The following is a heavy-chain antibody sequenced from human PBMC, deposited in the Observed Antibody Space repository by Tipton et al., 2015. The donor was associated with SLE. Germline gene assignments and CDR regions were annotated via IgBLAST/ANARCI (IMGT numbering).Heavy chain of an antibody. J-gene: IGHJ3*02. CDR3: ARGNGVFDI. CDR1: GGSFSGYY. D-gene: IGHD1-1*01. CDR2: INHSDNS. V-gene: IGHV4-34*01. Sequence: TLSLTCAVYGGSFSGYYWNWIRQSPGKGLEWIGEINHSDNSNYNPSLESRVTISLDTSKNQFSLKATSVTAADTAMYYCARGNGVFDIWGQGTMVTVSS.